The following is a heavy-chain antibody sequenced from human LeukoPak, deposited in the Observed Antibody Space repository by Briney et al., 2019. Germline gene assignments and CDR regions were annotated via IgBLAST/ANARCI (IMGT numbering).Heavy chain of an antibody. D-gene: IGHD3-10*01. Sequence: PSETLSLTCAVYGGSFSGYYWSWIRQPPGKGLEWIGEINHSGSTNYNPSLKSRVTISIDMSKNQFSLKLSSVTAADTAVYYCARSKASGAFNWFDPWGQGTLVTVSS. V-gene: IGHV4-34*01. CDR2: INHSGST. J-gene: IGHJ5*02. CDR1: GGSFSGYY. CDR3: ARSKASGAFNWFDP.